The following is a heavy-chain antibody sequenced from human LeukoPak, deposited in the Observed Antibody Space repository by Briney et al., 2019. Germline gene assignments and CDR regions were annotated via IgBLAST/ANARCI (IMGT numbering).Heavy chain of an antibody. Sequence: SVKVSCKASGGTFSSYAISWVRQAPGQGLEWVGGIIPIFGTANYAQKFQGRVTITADESTSTAYMELSSLRSEDTAVYYCARVENREDYYYGMDVWGQGTTVTVSS. J-gene: IGHJ6*02. V-gene: IGHV1-69*13. CDR3: ARVENREDYYYGMDV. CDR1: GGTFSSYA. CDR2: IIPIFGTA. D-gene: IGHD1/OR15-1a*01.